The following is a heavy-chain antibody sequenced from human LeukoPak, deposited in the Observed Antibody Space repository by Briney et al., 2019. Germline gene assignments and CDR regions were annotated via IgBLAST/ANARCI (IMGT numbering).Heavy chain of an antibody. D-gene: IGHD6-13*01. Sequence: GRSLRLSCAASGFTFDDYAMHWVRQAPGKGLEWDSGISWNSGSIGYADSVKGRFTISRDNAKNSLYLQMNSLRAEDTALYYCAKDSSSSWTHDYYFDYWGQGTLVTVSS. CDR1: GFTFDDYA. CDR2: ISWNSGSI. CDR3: AKDSSSSWTHDYYFDY. V-gene: IGHV3-9*01. J-gene: IGHJ4*02.